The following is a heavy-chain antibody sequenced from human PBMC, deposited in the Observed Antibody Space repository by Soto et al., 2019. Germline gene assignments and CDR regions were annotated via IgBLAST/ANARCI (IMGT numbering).Heavy chain of an antibody. CDR1: GGTFSSDA. CDR2: IIPLFRKA. V-gene: IGHV1-69*01. Sequence: QVQLVQSGAEVKKPGSSVRVACKASGGTFSSDALSWVRQAPGQGLEWMGGIIPLFRKATYAQKFQGRVTFTGDGSTSNGYLDPRGLRSEGTGGYYCARMEESQSPGADGGKGKWVLEGWGRGTLVTVSA. CDR3: ARMEESQSPGADGGKGKWVLEG. D-gene: IGHD4-17*01. J-gene: IGHJ2*01.